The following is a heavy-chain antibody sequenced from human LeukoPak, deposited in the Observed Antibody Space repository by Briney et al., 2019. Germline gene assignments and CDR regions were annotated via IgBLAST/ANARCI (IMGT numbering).Heavy chain of an antibody. V-gene: IGHV1-18*01. Sequence: GASVKVSCKASGYSFTNLGITWVRQAPAQGLQWMGWTSPYEDYPTYAQKFQGRVTMTTETSTNTAYMELRSLTSDDTAVYYCAKVDPPIIEGGRGEAFDVWGQGTLVTVSS. J-gene: IGHJ3*01. CDR2: TSPYEDYP. CDR3: AKVDPPIIEGGRGEAFDV. D-gene: IGHD1-26*01. CDR1: GYSFTNLG.